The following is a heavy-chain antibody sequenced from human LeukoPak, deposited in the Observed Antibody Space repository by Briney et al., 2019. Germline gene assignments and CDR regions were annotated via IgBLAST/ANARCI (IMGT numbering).Heavy chain of an antibody. Sequence: SVKVSCKASGGTFSSYAISWVRQAPGQGLEWMGRIIPIFGIASYAQKFQGRVTITADKSTSTAYMELSSLRSEDTAVYYCAGVTGSYYGMDVWGQGTTVTVSS. CDR2: IIPIFGIA. CDR3: AGVTGSYYGMDV. CDR1: GGTFSSYA. D-gene: IGHD1-20*01. J-gene: IGHJ6*02. V-gene: IGHV1-69*04.